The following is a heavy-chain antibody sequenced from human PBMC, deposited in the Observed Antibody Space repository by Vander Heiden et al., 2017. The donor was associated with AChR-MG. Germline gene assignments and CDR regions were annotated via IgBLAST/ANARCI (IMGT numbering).Heavy chain of an antibody. V-gene: IGHV4-59*11. CDR2: IHDSGST. CDR3: ARDNYYYYYMDV. J-gene: IGHJ6*03. Sequence: QVQLQESGPGLVKPSETLSLTCTVSGASITTHFWPWIRQTPGKGMEWIGYIHDSGSTNYSPSLKSRVAMSVDASKNQFSLRLNSVTAADTAVYYCARDNYYYYYMDVWGKGTTVTVSS. CDR1: GASITTHF.